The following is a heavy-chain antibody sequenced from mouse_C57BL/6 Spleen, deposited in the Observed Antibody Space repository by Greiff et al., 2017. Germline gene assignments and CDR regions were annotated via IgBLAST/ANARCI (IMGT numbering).Heavy chain of an antibody. D-gene: IGHD2-4*01. Sequence: VKLVESGAELVKPGASVKMSCKASGYTFTSYWITWVKQRPGQGLEWIGDIYPGSGSTNYNEKFKSKAPMTVDTSSSTSYRQLSSLTSEDSAVYYCARGNYDYDGDGDYWGQGTTLTVSS. J-gene: IGHJ2*01. CDR2: IYPGSGST. V-gene: IGHV1-55*01. CDR3: ARGNYDYDGDGDY. CDR1: GYTFTSYW.